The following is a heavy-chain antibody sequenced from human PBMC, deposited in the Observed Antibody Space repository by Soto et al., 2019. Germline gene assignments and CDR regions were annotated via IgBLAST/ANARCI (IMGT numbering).Heavy chain of an antibody. Sequence: PVGSLRLSGAASGFTFSSYWMHWVRQAPGKGLVWVSRINSDGSSTSYADSVKGRFTISRDNAKNTLYLQMNSLRAEDTAVYYCASPDYDSSGYIWGQGTMVTVSS. D-gene: IGHD3-22*01. J-gene: IGHJ3*02. CDR3: ASPDYDSSGYI. CDR2: INSDGSST. CDR1: GFTFSSYW. V-gene: IGHV3-74*01.